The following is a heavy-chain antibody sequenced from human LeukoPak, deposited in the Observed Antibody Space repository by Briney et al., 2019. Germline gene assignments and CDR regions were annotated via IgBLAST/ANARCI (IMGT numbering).Heavy chain of an antibody. CDR1: GGSFSGYY. V-gene: IGHV4-34*01. CDR3: ARASWRPGGFLDY. J-gene: IGHJ4*02. D-gene: IGHD2-8*02. Sequence: PSETLSLTCAVYGGSFSGYYWSWIRQPPGKGLEWIGSIYYSGSTYYNPSLKSRVTISLDTSKNQFSLKLSSVTAADTAVYYCARASWRPGGFLDYWGQGTLVTVSS. CDR2: IYYSGST.